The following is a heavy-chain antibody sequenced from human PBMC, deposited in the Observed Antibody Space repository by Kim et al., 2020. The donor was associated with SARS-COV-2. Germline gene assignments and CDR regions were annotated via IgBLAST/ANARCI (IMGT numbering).Heavy chain of an antibody. J-gene: IGHJ6*03. Sequence: SETLSLTCTVSGGSISSYYWSWIRQPAGKGLEWIGRIYTSGSTNYNPSLKSRVTMSVDTSKNQFSLKLSSVTAADTAVYYCARDSPSISGVYYYYYMDVWGKGTTVTVSS. D-gene: IGHD6-6*01. CDR3: ARDSPSISGVYYYYYMDV. V-gene: IGHV4-4*07. CDR1: GGSISSYY. CDR2: IYTSGST.